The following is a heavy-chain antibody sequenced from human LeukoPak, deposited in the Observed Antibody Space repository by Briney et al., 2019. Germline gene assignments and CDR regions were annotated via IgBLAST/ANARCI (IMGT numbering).Heavy chain of an antibody. CDR2: INPNGGGT. CDR3: AREGYSSSSGFDY. D-gene: IGHD6-6*01. Sequence: EASVKVSCKASGYTFTGYYMHWVRQAPGQGLEWMGWINPNGGGTNYAQKFQGRVTMTRDTSISTAYMELSRLRSDDTAVYYCAREGYSSSSGFDYWGQGTLVTVSS. J-gene: IGHJ4*02. V-gene: IGHV1-2*02. CDR1: GYTFTGYY.